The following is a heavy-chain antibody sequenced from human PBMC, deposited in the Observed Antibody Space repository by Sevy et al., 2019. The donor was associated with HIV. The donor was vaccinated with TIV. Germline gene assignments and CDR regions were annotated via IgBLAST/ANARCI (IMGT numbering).Heavy chain of an antibody. V-gene: IGHV5-51*01. J-gene: IGHJ6*02. CDR2: IYPGDSDT. D-gene: IGHD2-2*01. CDR1: GYSFTSYW. CDR3: ARQYCSSTSCHGDYYYGMDV. Sequence: GESLKISCKGSGYSFTSYWIGWVRQMPGKGLEWMGIIYPGDSDTRYSPSFQGQVTISADKSISTAYLQWSSLKASDTAMYYSARQYCSSTSCHGDYYYGMDVWGQGTTVTVSS.